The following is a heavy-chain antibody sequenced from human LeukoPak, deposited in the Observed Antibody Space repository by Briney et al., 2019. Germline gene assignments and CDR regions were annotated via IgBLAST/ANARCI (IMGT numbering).Heavy chain of an antibody. CDR3: ARYCGSFRCLFYYPMDV. D-gene: IGHD2-2*01. Sequence: GGSLRLSCTASGFTFSTFGMNWVRQAPGKGLEWVSSISSGSSYIYYADSVKGRFTISRDDAKNSLYLQMNSLRAEDTAVYYCARYCGSFRCLFYYPMDVWGKGTTVTVSS. CDR1: GFTFSTFG. V-gene: IGHV3-21*01. J-gene: IGHJ6*03. CDR2: ISSGSSYI.